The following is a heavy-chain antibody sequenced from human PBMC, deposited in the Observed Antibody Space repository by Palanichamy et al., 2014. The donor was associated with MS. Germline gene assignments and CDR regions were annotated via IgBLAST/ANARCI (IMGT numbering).Heavy chain of an antibody. Sequence: EVQLVESGGGLVXPGGSLRLSCAASGFTFSRNWMHWVRRAPGKGLVWVSRIYSDGSSTGYADSVKGRFTISGDNAKNTLYLQMNSLRAEDTAVYYCARAYASFDYWGQGILVTVSS. CDR2: IYSDGSST. J-gene: IGHJ4*02. V-gene: IGHV3-74*01. CDR3: ARAYASFDY. CDR1: GFTFSRNW. D-gene: IGHD2-8*01.